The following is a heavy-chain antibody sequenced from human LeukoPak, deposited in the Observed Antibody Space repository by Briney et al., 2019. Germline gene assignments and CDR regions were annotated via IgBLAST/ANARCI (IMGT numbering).Heavy chain of an antibody. V-gene: IGHV3-7*01. CDR1: GFTFSSYG. CDR2: IKQDGSEK. J-gene: IGHJ3*02. CDR3: ASEYCSGGSCYGHTGLQAFDI. Sequence: PGRSLRLSCAASGFTFSSYGMHWVRQAPGKGLEWVANIKQDGSEKYYVDSVKGRFTISRDNAKNSLYLQMNSLRAEDTAVYYCASEYCSGGSCYGHTGLQAFDIWGQGTMVTVSS. D-gene: IGHD2-15*01.